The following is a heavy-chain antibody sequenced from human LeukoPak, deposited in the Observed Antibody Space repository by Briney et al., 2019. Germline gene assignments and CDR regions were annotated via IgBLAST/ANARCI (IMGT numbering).Heavy chain of an antibody. CDR1: GGSFSGYY. J-gene: IGHJ3*02. D-gene: IGHD4-23*01. V-gene: IGHV4-34*01. Sequence: SETLSLTCAVYGGSFSGYYWSWIRQPPGKGLEWIGEINHSGSTNYNPSLKSRVTISVDKSKNQFSLKLSSVTAADTAVYYCARDYGGNGDAFDIWGQGTMVTVSS. CDR3: ARDYGGNGDAFDI. CDR2: INHSGST.